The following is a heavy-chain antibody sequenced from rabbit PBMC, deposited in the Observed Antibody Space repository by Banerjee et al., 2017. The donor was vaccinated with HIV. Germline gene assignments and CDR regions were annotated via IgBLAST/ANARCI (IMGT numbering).Heavy chain of an antibody. V-gene: IGHV1S40*01. CDR3: ARSTSGYDIGDL. J-gene: IGHJ6*01. CDR2: IYTGDGNT. Sequence: QSLEESGGDLVKPGASLTLTCTASGFSFSSSYWICWVRQVPGKGLEWIACIYTGDGNTSCASWAKGRFTISKSSSTPVTLQMPSLTAADTAPYFCARSTSGYDIGDLWGPGTLVPVS. D-gene: IGHD1-1*01. CDR1: GFSFSSSYW.